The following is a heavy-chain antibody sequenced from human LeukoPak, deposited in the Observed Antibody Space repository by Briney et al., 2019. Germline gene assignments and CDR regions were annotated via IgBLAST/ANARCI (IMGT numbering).Heavy chain of an antibody. CDR3: ATDHYCSSTSCYDY. V-gene: IGHV1-24*01. CDR1: GYTLTELS. Sequence: GASVKVSCKVSGYTLTELSMHWVRQAPGKGLEWMGGFDPEDGETIYAQKFQGRVTMTGDTSTDTAYMELSSLRSEDTAVYYCATDHYCSSTSCYDYWGQGTLVIVSS. D-gene: IGHD2-2*01. J-gene: IGHJ4*02. CDR2: FDPEDGET.